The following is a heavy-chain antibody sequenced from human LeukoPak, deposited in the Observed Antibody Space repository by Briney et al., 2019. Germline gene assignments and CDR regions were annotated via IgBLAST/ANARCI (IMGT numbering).Heavy chain of an antibody. V-gene: IGHV3-21*01. D-gene: IGHD1-26*01. CDR1: GFTFSSYS. Sequence: GGSLRLSCAASGFTFSSYSMNWVRQAPGKGLEWVSSISSSSSYIYYADSVKGRFTISRDNAKNSLYLQMNSLRAEDTAVYFCARGGSRGSFDYWGQGTLVTVSS. J-gene: IGHJ4*02. CDR2: ISSSSSYI. CDR3: ARGGSRGSFDY.